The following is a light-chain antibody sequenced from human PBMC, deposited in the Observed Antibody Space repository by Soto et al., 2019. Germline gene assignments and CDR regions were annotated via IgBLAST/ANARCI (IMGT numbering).Light chain of an antibody. CDR1: QGINSY. V-gene: IGKV1-9*01. J-gene: IGKJ1*01. CDR2: AAS. Sequence: DIQLTQSPSVLSASVGDRVTITCRASQGINSYLAWYQQKPGKVPKLLIYAASTLHSGVPSRFSGSGSGTEFTRTTSSLQPEDFATYYCQQLNSYPRTFGQGTKVEIK. CDR3: QQLNSYPRT.